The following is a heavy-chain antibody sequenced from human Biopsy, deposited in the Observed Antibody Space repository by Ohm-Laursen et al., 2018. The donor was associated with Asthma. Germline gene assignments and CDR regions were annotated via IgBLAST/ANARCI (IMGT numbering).Heavy chain of an antibody. CDR3: ARGISRVTGLFDHFDS. Sequence: PGTLSLTCAVSGGSISNTNWWSWVRQSPGKGLEWLGEIFHSGSTNDNPSLKSRVTMSVDKSKNQFSLKLRSVTAADAAVYYCARGISRVTGLFDHFDSWGQGTLVTVSS. D-gene: IGHD2-21*02. CDR1: GGSISNTNW. V-gene: IGHV4-4*03. CDR2: IFHSGST. J-gene: IGHJ4*02.